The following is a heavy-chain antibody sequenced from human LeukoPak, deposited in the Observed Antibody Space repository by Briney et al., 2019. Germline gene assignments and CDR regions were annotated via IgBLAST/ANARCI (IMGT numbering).Heavy chain of an antibody. CDR2: IGGGDDI. Sequence: GGSLRLSCAASGFTFRNYAMNWVRQAPGEGLEWVAGIGGGDDIEYADSVKGRFTGSRDDSKNTLYLQMSSLRIEDTAVYYCTKDATPFNSIWDYFDSWGQGTLVTVSA. J-gene: IGHJ4*02. CDR1: GFTFRNYA. D-gene: IGHD7-27*01. CDR3: TKDATPFNSIWDYFDS. V-gene: IGHV3-23*01.